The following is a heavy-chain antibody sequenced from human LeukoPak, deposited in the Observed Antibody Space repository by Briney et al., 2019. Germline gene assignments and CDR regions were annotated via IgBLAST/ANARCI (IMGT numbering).Heavy chain of an antibody. D-gene: IGHD4/OR15-4a*01. J-gene: IGHJ4*02. CDR1: GFTFSDQY. CDR3: VRDLTD. V-gene: IGHV3-72*01. CDR2: IRNKARSYTT. Sequence: EPGGSLRLSCADSGFTFSDQYMDWVRQAPGKGLEWVGRIRNKARSYTTEYAASVKGRFTISRDDSKNSLYLQMNSLKTEDTAVYYCVRDLTDWGQGTLVTVSS.